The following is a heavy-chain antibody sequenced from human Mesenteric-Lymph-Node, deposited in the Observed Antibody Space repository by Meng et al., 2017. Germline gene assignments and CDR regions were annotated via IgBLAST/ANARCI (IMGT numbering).Heavy chain of an antibody. CDR1: GFTFSTYS. CDR2: ISSSSSYI. CDR3: ARDRADYFDY. Sequence: GESLKISCAASGFTFSTYSMNWVRQAPGKGLEWVSSISSSSSYIYYADSVKGRFTISRDNAKNSLYLQMNSLRAEDTAVYYCARDRADYFDYWGQGTLVTVSS. V-gene: IGHV3-21*01. D-gene: IGHD3-10*01. J-gene: IGHJ4*02.